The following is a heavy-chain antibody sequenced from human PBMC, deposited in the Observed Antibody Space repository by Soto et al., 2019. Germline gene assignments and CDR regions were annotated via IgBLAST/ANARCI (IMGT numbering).Heavy chain of an antibody. Sequence: SETLSLTCTVSGGSVSSGSYYWSWIRQPPGKGLGWIGYIYYSGSTNYNPSLKSRVTISVDTSKNQFSLKLSSVTAADTAVYYCARDRGSSYYYDSSGYYHWGQGTLVTVS. V-gene: IGHV4-61*01. CDR2: IYYSGST. CDR3: ARDRGSSYYYDSSGYYH. D-gene: IGHD3-22*01. J-gene: IGHJ5*02. CDR1: GGSVSSGSYY.